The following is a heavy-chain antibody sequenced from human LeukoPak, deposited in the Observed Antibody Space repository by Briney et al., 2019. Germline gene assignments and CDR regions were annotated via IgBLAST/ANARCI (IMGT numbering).Heavy chain of an antibody. D-gene: IGHD6-19*01. CDR2: IYHSGST. CDR1: GGSISSSNW. CDR3: ARWAYSTDWYQYFDK. Sequence: SETLSLTCAVSGGSISSSNWWSWVRQPPGKGLEWIGEIYHSGSTNYNPSLKSRVTISVDTSKNQFSLKLSSVTAADTAVYYCARWAYSTDWYQYFDKWGQGTLVTVSS. V-gene: IGHV4-4*02. J-gene: IGHJ4*02.